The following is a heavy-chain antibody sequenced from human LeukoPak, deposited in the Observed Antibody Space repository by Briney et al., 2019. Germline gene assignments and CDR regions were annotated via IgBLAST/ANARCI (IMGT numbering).Heavy chain of an antibody. CDR2: ISWNSGSI. CDR3: AKEIAVAGTSERYFDY. D-gene: IGHD6-19*01. J-gene: IGHJ4*02. Sequence: GGSLRLSCAASGFTFDDYAMHWVRHAPGKGLEWVSGISWNSGSIGYADSVKGRFTISRDNAKNSLYLQMNSLRAEDTALYYCAKEIAVAGTSERYFDYWGQGTLVTVSS. V-gene: IGHV3-9*01. CDR1: GFTFDDYA.